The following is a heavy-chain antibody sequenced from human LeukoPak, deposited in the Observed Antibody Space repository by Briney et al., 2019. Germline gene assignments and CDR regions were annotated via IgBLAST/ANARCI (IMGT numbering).Heavy chain of an antibody. CDR2: ISWNGGGM. CDR1: GFTFSNYA. J-gene: IGHJ4*02. CDR3: AKDITGGRSSPYFDS. Sequence: PGGSLRLSCAASGFTFSNYAMHWVRQAPGKGLEWVSGISWNGGGMGYAVSVKGRFTISRDNAKNSLYLQMNSLRDEDTALYYCAKDITGGRSSPYFDSWGQGTLVTVST. V-gene: IGHV3-9*01. D-gene: IGHD6-6*01.